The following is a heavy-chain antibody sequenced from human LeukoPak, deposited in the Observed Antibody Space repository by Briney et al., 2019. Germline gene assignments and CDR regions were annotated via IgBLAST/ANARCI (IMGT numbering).Heavy chain of an antibody. Sequence: SETLSLTCTVPGGSISSYYWSWIRQPPGKGLEWIGYIYYSGSTYYNPSLKSRVTISVDTSKNQFSLKLSSVTAADTAVYYCARPYYYDSSGYYSSRDYWGQGTLVTVSS. CDR3: ARPYYYDSSGYYSSRDY. CDR2: IYYSGST. D-gene: IGHD3-22*01. CDR1: GGSISSYY. V-gene: IGHV4-59*12. J-gene: IGHJ4*02.